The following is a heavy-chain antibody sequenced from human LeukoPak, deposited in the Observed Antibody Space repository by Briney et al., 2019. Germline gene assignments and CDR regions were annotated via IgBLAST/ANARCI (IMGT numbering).Heavy chain of an antibody. Sequence: GGSPRLSCAASGFTFSSYAMSWVRQPPGKGLEWVSAISGSGGSTYYADSVKGRFTISRDNSKNTLYLQMNSLRAEDTAVYYCAKDRRSQRFDPWGQGTLVTVSS. V-gene: IGHV3-23*01. CDR3: AKDRRSQRFDP. CDR1: GFTFSSYA. CDR2: ISGSGGST. J-gene: IGHJ5*02.